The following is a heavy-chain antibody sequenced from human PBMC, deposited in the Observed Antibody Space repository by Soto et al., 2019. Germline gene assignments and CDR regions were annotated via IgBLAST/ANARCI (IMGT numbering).Heavy chain of an antibody. CDR1: GGSFSGYY. D-gene: IGHD3-3*01. CDR3: ANTYYNFWSGFYRGYYFDY. J-gene: IGHJ4*02. CDR2: INHSGST. V-gene: IGHV4-34*01. Sequence: QVHLQQWGAGLLKPSETLSLTCAVYGGSFSGYYWSWFRQPPGKGLEWIGEINHSGSTNYNPSLKSRVTISVDTSKNQFSLKLSSVTAADTAVYFCANTYYNFWSGFYRGYYFDYWGQGTLVSVSS.